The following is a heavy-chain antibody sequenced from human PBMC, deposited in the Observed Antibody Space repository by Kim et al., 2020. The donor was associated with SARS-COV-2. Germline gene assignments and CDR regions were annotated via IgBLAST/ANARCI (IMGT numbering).Heavy chain of an antibody. V-gene: IGHV3-23*01. CDR1: GFTFSSYA. CDR3: AKDGGSHYYYYYMDV. Sequence: LSLTCAASGFTFSSYAMSWVRQAPGKGLEWVSAISGSGGSTYYADSVKGRFTISRDNSKNTLYLQMNSLRAEDTAVYYCAKDGGSHYYYYYMDVWGKGTTVTVSS. CDR2: ISGSGGST. J-gene: IGHJ6*03. D-gene: IGHD3-10*01.